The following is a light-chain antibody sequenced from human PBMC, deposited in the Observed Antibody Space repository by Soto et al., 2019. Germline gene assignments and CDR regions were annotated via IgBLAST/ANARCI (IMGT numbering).Light chain of an antibody. CDR2: DAS. Sequence: DIQMTQSPSTVSASVGDRVTITCRASQSISSWLAWYQQKPGKAPKLLIYDASGLESGVPSRFSGSGSGKEFTLTISSLQPDDFATYYCQQYNSYTTFGQGTKVDIK. CDR3: QQYNSYTT. J-gene: IGKJ2*01. V-gene: IGKV1-5*01. CDR1: QSISSW.